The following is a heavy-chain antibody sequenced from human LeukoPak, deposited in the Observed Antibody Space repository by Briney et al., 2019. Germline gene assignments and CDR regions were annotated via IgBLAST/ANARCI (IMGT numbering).Heavy chain of an antibody. V-gene: IGHV4-59*01. CDR2: IYYSGST. J-gene: IGHJ4*02. CDR1: GGSISSYY. CDR3: ARGQAVYCSGGSCYYFDY. Sequence: SETLSLTCTVSGGSISSYYWSWIRQPPGKGLEWIGYIYYSGSTNYNPSLKSRVTISVDTSKNQFSLKLSSVTAADTAVYYCARGQAVYCSGGSCYYFDYWGQGTLVTVSS. D-gene: IGHD2-15*01.